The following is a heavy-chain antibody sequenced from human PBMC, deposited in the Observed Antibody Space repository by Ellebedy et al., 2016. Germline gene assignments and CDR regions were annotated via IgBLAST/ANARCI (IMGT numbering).Heavy chain of an antibody. D-gene: IGHD3-10*01. Sequence: SETLSLTXTVSGGSISSYYWSWIRQPPGKGLEWIGYIYYSGSTYYNPSLKSRVTISVDTSKNQFSLKLSSVTAADTAVYYCARGEVGWFDPWGQGTLVTVSS. CDR2: IYYSGST. J-gene: IGHJ5*02. CDR3: ARGEVGWFDP. CDR1: GGSISSYY. V-gene: IGHV4-30-4*08.